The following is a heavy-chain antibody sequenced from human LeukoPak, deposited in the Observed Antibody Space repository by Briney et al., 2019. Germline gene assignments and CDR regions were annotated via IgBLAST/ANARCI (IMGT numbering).Heavy chain of an antibody. Sequence: GGSLRLSCAASGFTFNSYSMNWVRQAPGKGLEWVSSISGSGSYIYYADSLRGRFTMSRDNAKNSLYLQMNGLRAEDTAVYYCATTPTYPPDYWGQGTLVTVSS. CDR3: ATTPTYPPDY. V-gene: IGHV3-21*01. CDR2: ISGSGSYI. J-gene: IGHJ4*02. CDR1: GFTFNSYS.